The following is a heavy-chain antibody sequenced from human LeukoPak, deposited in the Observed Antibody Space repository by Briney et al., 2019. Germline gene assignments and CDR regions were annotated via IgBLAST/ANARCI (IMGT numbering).Heavy chain of an antibody. Sequence: ASVKVSCKASGYTFTSYDINWVRQATGQGLEWMGWMNPNSGNTGYAQKFQGRVTMTRNTPISTAYMELSSLRSEDTAVYYYARGGQNYYDSSGYFDWGQGTLVTVSS. CDR3: ARGGQNYYDSSGYFD. D-gene: IGHD3-22*01. V-gene: IGHV1-8*01. CDR1: GYTFTSYD. CDR2: MNPNSGNT. J-gene: IGHJ4*02.